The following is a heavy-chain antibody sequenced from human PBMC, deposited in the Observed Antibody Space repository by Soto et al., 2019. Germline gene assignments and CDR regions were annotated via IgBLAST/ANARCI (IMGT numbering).Heavy chain of an antibody. V-gene: IGHV3-23*01. CDR1: GFTFSSYA. Sequence: GGSLRLSCAASGFTFSSYAMSWVRQAPGKGLEWVSAISGSGGSTYYADSVKGRFTISRDNSKNTLYLQMNSLRAEDTAVYYCAKVDGGSYYYYYGMDVWGQGTTVTVSS. CDR3: AKVDGGSYYYYYGMDV. J-gene: IGHJ6*02. D-gene: IGHD1-26*01. CDR2: ISGSGGST.